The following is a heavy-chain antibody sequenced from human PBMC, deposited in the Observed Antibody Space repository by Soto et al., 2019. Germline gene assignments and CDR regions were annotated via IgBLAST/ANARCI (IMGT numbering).Heavy chain of an antibody. D-gene: IGHD5-18*01. CDR3: AGGFSYGYIDH. J-gene: IGHJ4*02. CDR2: IFAGGGT. V-gene: IGHV3-53*01. Sequence: GGSLRLSCAASGFTVSSNYMSWVRQAPGRGLEWLSAIFAGGGTYYADSVKGRFTISKDNSKNRVYLQMNTLRAGDTAVYYCAGGFSYGYIDHWGQGTPVTVSS. CDR1: GFTVSSNY.